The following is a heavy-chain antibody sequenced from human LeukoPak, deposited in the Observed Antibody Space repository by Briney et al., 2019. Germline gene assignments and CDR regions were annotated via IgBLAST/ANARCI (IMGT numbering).Heavy chain of an antibody. V-gene: IGHV3-48*04. J-gene: IGHJ4*02. D-gene: IGHD6-13*01. CDR1: RFTFSSYS. CDR2: ISSSGSTI. Sequence: PGGSLRLSCAASRFTFSSYSMNWVRQAPGKGLEWVSYISSSGSTIYYADSVKGRFTISRDNAKNSLYLQMNSLRAEDTAVYYCARGQLGPFDYWGQGTLVTVSS. CDR3: ARGQLGPFDY.